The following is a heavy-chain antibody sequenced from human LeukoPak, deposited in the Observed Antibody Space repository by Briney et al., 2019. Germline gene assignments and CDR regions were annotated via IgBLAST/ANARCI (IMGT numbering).Heavy chain of an antibody. J-gene: IGHJ4*02. Sequence: GRSLRLSCAVSGFTLSRYAMHWVRQAPGKGLDWVALISYDGSQKYFADSVKGRFTISRDNSKNTLYLQMNSLRAEDTAVYYCARDRGPFDYWGQGTLVTVSS. CDR3: ARDRGPFDY. CDR2: ISYDGSQK. CDR1: GFTLSRYA. V-gene: IGHV3-30*04.